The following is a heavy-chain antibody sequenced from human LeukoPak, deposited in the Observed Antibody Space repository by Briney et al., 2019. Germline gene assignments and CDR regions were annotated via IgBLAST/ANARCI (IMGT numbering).Heavy chain of an antibody. V-gene: IGHV1-58*01. CDR3: ARDSGYSYGFFDY. J-gene: IGHJ4*02. CDR1: GFTFPSSA. Sequence: SVKVSCKASGFTFPSSAVQWVRQARGQRLEWIGWIVVGSGNTNYAQKFQGRVTITADESTSTAYMELSSLRSEDTAVYYCARDSGYSYGFFDYWGQGTLVTVSS. D-gene: IGHD5-18*01. CDR2: IVVGSGNT.